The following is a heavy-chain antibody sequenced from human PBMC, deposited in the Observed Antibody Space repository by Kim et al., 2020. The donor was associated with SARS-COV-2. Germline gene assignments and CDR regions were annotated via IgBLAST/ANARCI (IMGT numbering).Heavy chain of an antibody. CDR2: IYPGDSDT. V-gene: IGHV5-51*01. CDR3: ARHRGPGVRGVIRRTPGYYFDY. J-gene: IGHJ4*02. D-gene: IGHD3-10*01. CDR1: GYSFTSYW. Sequence: GESLKISCKGSGYSFTSYWIGWVRQMPGKGLEWMGIIYPGDSDTRYSPSFQGQVTISADKSISTAYLQWSSLKASDTAMYYCARHRGPGVRGVIRRTPGYYFDYWGQGTLVTVSS.